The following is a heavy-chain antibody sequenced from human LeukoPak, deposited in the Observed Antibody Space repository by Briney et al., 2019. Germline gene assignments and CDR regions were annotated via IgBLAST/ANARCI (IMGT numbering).Heavy chain of an antibody. Sequence: SETLSLTCTVSGGSITITNYYWGWIRQLPGKGLEWIGSIHYTGSTYYSPSLKSRVTISVDTSMNQFSLKLSSVTAADTAVYYCARDFWSGSNWFDPWGQGTLVTVSS. D-gene: IGHD3-3*01. CDR3: ARDFWSGSNWFDP. CDR1: GGSITITNYY. V-gene: IGHV4-39*07. J-gene: IGHJ5*02. CDR2: IHYTGST.